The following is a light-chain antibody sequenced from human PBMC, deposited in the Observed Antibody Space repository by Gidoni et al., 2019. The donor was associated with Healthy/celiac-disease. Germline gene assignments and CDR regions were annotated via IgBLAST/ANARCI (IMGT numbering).Light chain of an antibody. CDR1: HSVLYSSNNKNY. V-gene: IGKV4-1*01. Sequence: DIVMTQSTDALAVALGERATINCKSSHSVLYSSNNKNYLAWYQQKPGQPPKLLIYWASTRDSGVPDRFSGSGSGTYFTVTISSLHAEDVAVYYCQQYYSTPMYTFGQGTKLEIK. CDR3: QQYYSTPMYT. CDR2: WAS. J-gene: IGKJ2*01.